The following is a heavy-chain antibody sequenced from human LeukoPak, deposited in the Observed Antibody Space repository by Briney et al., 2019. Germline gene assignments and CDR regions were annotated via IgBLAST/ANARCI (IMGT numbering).Heavy chain of an antibody. CDR3: AKAVILRYFDWLSFDY. CDR2: ISGSGDYT. CDR1: GFTFSSHG. J-gene: IGHJ4*02. Sequence: PGGSLRLSCAASGFTFSSHGMSWVRQAPGKGLEWVSTISGSGDYTYYADSVKGRFTISRDNSKNTLYLQMNSLRAEDTAVYYCAKAVILRYFDWLSFDYWGQGTLVTVSS. V-gene: IGHV3-23*01. D-gene: IGHD3-9*01.